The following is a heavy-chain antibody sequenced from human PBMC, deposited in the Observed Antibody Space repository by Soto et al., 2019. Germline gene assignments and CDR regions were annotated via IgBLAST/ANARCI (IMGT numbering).Heavy chain of an antibody. J-gene: IGHJ6*02. CDR2: INHSGST. V-gene: IGHV4-34*01. CDR3: ARVPWRKLESPRYYYYGMDV. D-gene: IGHD1-1*01. Sequence: SETLSLTCAVYGGSFSGYYWSWIRQPPGKGLEWIGEINHSGSTNYNPSLKSRVTISVDTSKNQFSLKLSSVTAADTAVYYCARVPWRKLESPRYYYYGMDVWGQGTTVTVSS. CDR1: GGSFSGYY.